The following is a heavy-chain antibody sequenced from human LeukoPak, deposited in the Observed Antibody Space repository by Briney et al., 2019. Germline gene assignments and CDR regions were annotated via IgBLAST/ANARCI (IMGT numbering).Heavy chain of an antibody. CDR1: GFTFSSYA. V-gene: IGHV3-23*01. J-gene: IGHJ6*03. CDR3: AKSWGYTRPYYNYMDV. Sequence: GGSLRLSCAASGFTFSSYAMSWVRQAPGKGLEWVSIIGYRGGSIYYAYSVQGRFTISRDNSKNTLSLQMNGLRPEDTAVYYCAKSWGYTRPYYNYMDVWGKGTTVTVSS. CDR2: IGYRGGSI. D-gene: IGHD3-16*02.